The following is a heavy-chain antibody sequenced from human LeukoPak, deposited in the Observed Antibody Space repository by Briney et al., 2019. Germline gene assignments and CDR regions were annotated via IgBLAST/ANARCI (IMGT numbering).Heavy chain of an antibody. J-gene: IGHJ5*01. CDR3: ALPGITIVRGPRRFFDT. CDR2: MNPNSGNT. D-gene: IGHD3-10*01. V-gene: IGHV1-8*01. Sequence: ASVKVSCKASGYTFTSYDINWVRQATGQGLEWMGWMNPNSGNTGYAQKFQGRVTMTTNTSISTAYMELSSLRSEDTAVFYCALPGITIVRGPRRFFDTWGQGTLVTVSS. CDR1: GYTFTSYD.